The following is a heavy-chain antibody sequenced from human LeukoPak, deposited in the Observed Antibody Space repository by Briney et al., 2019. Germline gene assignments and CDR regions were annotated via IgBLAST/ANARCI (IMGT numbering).Heavy chain of an antibody. Sequence: GGSLRLSCAAPGITFSNYNMNWVRQAPGKGLEWISSITSSSSYTFYADSVKGRFTISRDNAKNSLYLQMNSLRVEDTAIYYCAKDYYDSSGYPYFDYWGQGTLVTVSS. CDR2: ITSSSSYT. J-gene: IGHJ4*02. CDR3: AKDYYDSSGYPYFDY. D-gene: IGHD3-22*01. V-gene: IGHV3-21*01. CDR1: GITFSNYN.